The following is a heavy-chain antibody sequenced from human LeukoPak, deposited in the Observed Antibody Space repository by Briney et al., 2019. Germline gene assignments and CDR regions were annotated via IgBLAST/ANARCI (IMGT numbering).Heavy chain of an antibody. CDR3: AIPYGSGGDVAEGGYYYYYMDV. Sequence: ASVKVSCKASGYTFTGYYTHWVRQAPGQGLEWMGWINPNSGGTNYAQKFQGRVTMTRDTSISTAYMELSRLRSDDTAVYYCAIPYGSGGDVAEGGYYYYYMDVWGKGTTVTISS. D-gene: IGHD3-10*01. CDR1: GYTFTGYY. CDR2: INPNSGGT. J-gene: IGHJ6*03. V-gene: IGHV1-2*02.